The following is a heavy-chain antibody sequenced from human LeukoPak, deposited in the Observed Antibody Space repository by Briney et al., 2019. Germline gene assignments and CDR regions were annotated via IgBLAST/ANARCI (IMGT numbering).Heavy chain of an antibody. CDR3: ARALVVVAATSSLDYFDY. CDR1: GYTFTGYY. Sequence: GASVKVSCKASGYTFTGYYMHWVRQAPGQGLEWMGWINPNSGGTNYAQKFQGRVTMTRDTSISTAYMELSRLRSDDTAVYYCARALVVVAATSSLDYFDYWGQGTLVTVSS. J-gene: IGHJ4*02. D-gene: IGHD2-15*01. V-gene: IGHV1-2*02. CDR2: INPNSGGT.